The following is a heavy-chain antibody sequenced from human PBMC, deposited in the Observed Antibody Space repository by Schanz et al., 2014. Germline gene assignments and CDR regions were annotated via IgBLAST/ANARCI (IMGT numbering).Heavy chain of an antibody. CDR1: GYTFTRSS. D-gene: IGHD1-7*01. V-gene: IGHV1-18*01. J-gene: IGHJ4*02. Sequence: QVQLVQSGGEVKKPGASVKVSCKASGYTFTRSSISWVRHAPGQGLEWMGWINPKSGDTRLAQNFQGRVTMTSDTSTSTVYMELSSLRSEDTAVYYCAKEETKGSFDYWGQGTLVTVSS. CDR2: INPKSGDT. CDR3: AKEETKGSFDY.